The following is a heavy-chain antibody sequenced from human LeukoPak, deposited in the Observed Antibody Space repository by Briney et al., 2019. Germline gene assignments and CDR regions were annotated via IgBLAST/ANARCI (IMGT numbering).Heavy chain of an antibody. CDR2: IRYDGSNK. D-gene: IGHD6-19*01. CDR1: GFTFSSYG. V-gene: IGHV3-30*02. Sequence: PGGSLRLSCAASGFTFSSYGMHWVRQAPGKGLEWVAFIRYDGSNKYYADSVKGRFTISRDNSKNTLYLQMNSLRAEDTAVYYCVKAPIAVAGQYYFDYWGQGTLVTVSS. J-gene: IGHJ4*02. CDR3: VKAPIAVAGQYYFDY.